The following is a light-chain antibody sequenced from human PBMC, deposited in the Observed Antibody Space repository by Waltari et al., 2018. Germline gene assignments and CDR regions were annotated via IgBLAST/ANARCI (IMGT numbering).Light chain of an antibody. CDR3: QQLHTYPLT. V-gene: IGKV1-9*01. CDR1: QDIAGY. Sequence: IQLTQSPSSLSASVGDRVTITCRASQDIAGYLAWYQQKPGKAPHLLIYVSSTLQSGVPSRFSGSGSGTVFTLTISSLQPEDFATYYCQQLHTYPLTFGGGTTVDI. CDR2: VSS. J-gene: IGKJ4*01.